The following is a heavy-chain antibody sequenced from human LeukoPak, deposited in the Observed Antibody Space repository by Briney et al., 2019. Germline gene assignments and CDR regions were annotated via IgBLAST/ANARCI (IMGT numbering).Heavy chain of an antibody. CDR2: INPKNGDT. V-gene: IGHV1-2*02. CDR1: GYTFTAYY. CDR3: VRDVTRGGY. D-gene: IGHD3-10*01. Sequence: GASAKVSCKASGYTFTAYYLHWVRQAPGQGLEWMGWINPKNGDTRYAQNLQGRVTMTRDTSISTAYMEMNRLRSDDTAMYYCVRDVTRGGYWGQGSLVTVSS. J-gene: IGHJ4*02.